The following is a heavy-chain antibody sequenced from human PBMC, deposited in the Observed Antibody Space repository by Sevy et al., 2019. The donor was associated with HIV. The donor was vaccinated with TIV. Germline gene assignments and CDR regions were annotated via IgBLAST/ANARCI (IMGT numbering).Heavy chain of an antibody. CDR3: ARDRFWSGYYSIDP. CDR1: GGTFSSYA. CDR2: IIPIFGTA. Sequence: ASVEVSCKASGGTFSSYAISWVRQAPGQGLEWMGGIIPIFGTANYAQKFQGRVTITADESTSTAYMELSSLRSEDTAVYYCARDRFWSGYYSIDPWGQGTLVTVSS. V-gene: IGHV1-69*13. J-gene: IGHJ5*02. D-gene: IGHD3-3*01.